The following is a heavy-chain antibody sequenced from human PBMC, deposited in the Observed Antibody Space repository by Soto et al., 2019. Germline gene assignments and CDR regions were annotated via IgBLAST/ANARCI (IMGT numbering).Heavy chain of an antibody. D-gene: IGHD2-8*01. CDR1: GLTFSSYA. CDR2: ISYDGSNK. V-gene: IGHV3-30-3*01. J-gene: IGHJ6*02. Sequence: GGSLRLSCAASGLTFSSYAMHWVRQAPGKGLEWVAVISYDGSNKYYADSVKGRLTISRYNSNNTLYLQMNSLRAEDTSVYYCARELVYFTNCVCYTNDYYYYGMYVRGQATTVTGSS. CDR3: ARELVYFTNCVCYTNDYYYYGMYV.